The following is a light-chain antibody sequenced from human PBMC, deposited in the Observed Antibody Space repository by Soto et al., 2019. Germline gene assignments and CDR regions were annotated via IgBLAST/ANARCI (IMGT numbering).Light chain of an antibody. Sequence: ETVLTHSPGTLSLSPWERATLSCRASQSVSSSYLAWYQQKPGQAPRRLIYGASSRATGIPDRFSGSGSGTDFTLAISRLEPEDFAVYYCQQYGSSGTFGQGTKVDIK. J-gene: IGKJ1*01. CDR3: QQYGSSGT. CDR2: GAS. CDR1: QSVSSSY. V-gene: IGKV3-20*01.